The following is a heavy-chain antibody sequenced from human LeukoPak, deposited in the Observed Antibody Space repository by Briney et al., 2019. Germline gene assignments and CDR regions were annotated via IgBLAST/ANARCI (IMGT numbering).Heavy chain of an antibody. J-gene: IGHJ4*02. Sequence: ASVKVSCKASGGTFSSYAISWVRQAPGQGLEWMGGIIPIFGTANYAQKFQGRVTVTADESTSTAYMELSSLRSEDTAVYYCARSVVVTAIRLYYFDHWGQGTLVTVSS. V-gene: IGHV1-69*13. CDR1: GGTFSSYA. D-gene: IGHD2-21*02. CDR2: IIPIFGTA. CDR3: ARSVVVTAIRLYYFDH.